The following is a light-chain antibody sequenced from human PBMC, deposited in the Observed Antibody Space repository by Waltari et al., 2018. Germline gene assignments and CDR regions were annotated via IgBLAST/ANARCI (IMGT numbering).Light chain of an antibody. Sequence: QSALTQPASVSGSPGQSITIPCTGTNNDVGNYNFVSWYQQHPGKVPRLIIFEVSQRPSGVSFRFSGSKSGNTASLTISGLQAEDEAYYYCCSYAGNSISVFGGGTKVTVL. V-gene: IGLV2-23*02. CDR1: NNDVGNYNF. CDR2: EVS. J-gene: IGLJ3*02. CDR3: CSYAGNSISV.